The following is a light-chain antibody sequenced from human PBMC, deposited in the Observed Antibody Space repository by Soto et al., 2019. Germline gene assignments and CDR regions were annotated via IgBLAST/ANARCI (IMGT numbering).Light chain of an antibody. Sequence: ILLTQSPAIVSLSPGERATLSCRSSQSLQHVNGNKYLDWYVQKAGQSPQLLIYLGSNRAPGVPDRFSGSGSGTDFTLKITRVEAEDVGIYYCMQSLQTPRHFGQGTRLEIK. CDR2: LGS. J-gene: IGKJ5*01. CDR1: QSLQHVNGNKY. V-gene: IGKV2-28*01. CDR3: MQSLQTPRH.